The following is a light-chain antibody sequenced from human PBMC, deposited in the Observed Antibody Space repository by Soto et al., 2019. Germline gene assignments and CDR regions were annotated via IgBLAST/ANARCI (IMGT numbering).Light chain of an antibody. Sequence: DILMTQSPSFLSASVGDIVTITCRASQSISTWVAWYQQKRGRAPSLLIFDATTLHSGVPSRFSGGGSGTEFTLTINGLQPDDFATYYCQQFAKSSTFGQGTKVDIK. CDR3: QQFAKSST. V-gene: IGKV1-5*01. CDR2: DAT. J-gene: IGKJ1*01. CDR1: QSISTW.